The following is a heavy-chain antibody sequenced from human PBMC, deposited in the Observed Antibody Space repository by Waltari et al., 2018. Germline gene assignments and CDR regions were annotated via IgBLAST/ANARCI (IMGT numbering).Heavy chain of an antibody. J-gene: IGHJ4*02. D-gene: IGHD5-12*01. CDR3: ARVFPYDRRPDYFDY. CDR2: IYYSGST. CDR1: GAPIRSGGSY. V-gene: IGHV4-31*03. Sequence: VQPQESGPGPVTPSQTLSLPCTAPGAPIRSGGSYWRWIRHHPGKGLEWSGYIYYSGSTYYNPSHKSRVTISVDTSKNQFSLKLSSVTAADTAVYYCARVFPYDRRPDYFDYWGQGTLVTVSS.